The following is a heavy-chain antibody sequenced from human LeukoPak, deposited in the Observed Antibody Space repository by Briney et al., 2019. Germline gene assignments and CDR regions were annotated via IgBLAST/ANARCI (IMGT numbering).Heavy chain of an antibody. D-gene: IGHD6-13*01. Sequence: PSETLSLTCTVSGGSISSSSYYWGWIRQPPGKGLEWIGSIYYSGSTYYNPSLKSRVTISVDTSKNQLSLKLSSVTAADTAVYYCARLAAAVTGGWFDPWGQGTLVTVSS. CDR1: GGSISSSSYY. J-gene: IGHJ5*02. V-gene: IGHV4-39*01. CDR3: ARLAAAVTGGWFDP. CDR2: IYYSGST.